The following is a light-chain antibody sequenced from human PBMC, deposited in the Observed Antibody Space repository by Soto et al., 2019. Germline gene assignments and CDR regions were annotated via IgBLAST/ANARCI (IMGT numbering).Light chain of an antibody. Sequence: QSVLTQPPSASGTPGQRVTISCSGSSSNIGSNYVYWYQQLPGTAPKLFISSNNERPSGVPDRFSGSKSGTSASLAISGLRSEDEADYYCAFGNDSLRGWVFGGGTKLTVL. CDR1: SSNIGSNY. V-gene: IGLV1-47*02. CDR2: SNN. CDR3: AFGNDSLRGWV. J-gene: IGLJ3*02.